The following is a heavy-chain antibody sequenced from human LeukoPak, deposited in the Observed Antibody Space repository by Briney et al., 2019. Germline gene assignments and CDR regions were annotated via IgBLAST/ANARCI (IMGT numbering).Heavy chain of an antibody. CDR2: ISSSSSTI. V-gene: IGHV3-48*01. J-gene: IGHJ4*02. Sequence: GSLRLSCAASGLTFSSYAMSWVRQAPGKGLEWVSYISSSSSTIYYADSVKGRFTISRDNAKNSLYLQMNSLRAEDTAVYYCARAKEQWLANFDYWGQGTLVTVSS. CDR3: ARAKEQWLANFDY. CDR1: GLTFSSYA. D-gene: IGHD6-19*01.